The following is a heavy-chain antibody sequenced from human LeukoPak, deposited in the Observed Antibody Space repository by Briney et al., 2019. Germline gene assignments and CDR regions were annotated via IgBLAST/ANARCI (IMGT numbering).Heavy chain of an antibody. CDR2: ICYSGST. V-gene: IGHV4-39*07. Sequence: SETLSLTCTVSGGSISSSSYYWGWIRQPPGKGLEWIGSICYSGSTYYNPSLKSRVTISVDKSKNQFSLKLSSVTAADTAVYYCARDLAAYYDRGAGMDVWGKGTTVTVSS. CDR1: GGSISSSSYY. D-gene: IGHD3-22*01. J-gene: IGHJ6*03. CDR3: ARDLAAYYDRGAGMDV.